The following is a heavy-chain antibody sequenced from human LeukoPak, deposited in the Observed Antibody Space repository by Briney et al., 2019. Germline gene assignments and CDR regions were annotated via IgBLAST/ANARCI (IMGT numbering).Heavy chain of an antibody. Sequence: GGSLRLSCAASGITFITHSLNWVRQVPGKGLEWISYISSRSSTIYYADSVRGRFTISRDDANSPLYLQMNSLRADDTAVYYCATLEFADSWGQGTPVTVSS. CDR3: ATLEFADS. CDR2: ISSRSSTI. V-gene: IGHV3-48*01. J-gene: IGHJ4*02. D-gene: IGHD3-10*01. CDR1: GITFITHS.